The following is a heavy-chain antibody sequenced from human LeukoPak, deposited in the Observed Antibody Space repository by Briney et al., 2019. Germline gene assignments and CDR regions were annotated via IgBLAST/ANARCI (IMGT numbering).Heavy chain of an antibody. CDR2: INWNGGST. CDR3: ARAVVVSAADY. D-gene: IGHD2-21*02. J-gene: IGHJ4*02. CDR1: GFTLDDYG. Sequence: GGSLRLSCAASGFTLDDYGMSWVRQAPGKGLEWVSGINWNGGSTGYADSVKGRFTISRDNAKNSLYLQMNSLRAEDTAVYYCARAVVVSAADYWGQGTLVTVSS. V-gene: IGHV3-20*04.